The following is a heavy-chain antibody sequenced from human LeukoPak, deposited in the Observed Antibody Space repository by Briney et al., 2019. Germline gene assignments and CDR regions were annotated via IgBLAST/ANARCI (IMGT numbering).Heavy chain of an antibody. CDR2: ISAYNGNT. D-gene: IGHD3-10*01. J-gene: IGHJ4*02. V-gene: IGHV1-18*01. CDR1: RGTFIRYA. Sequence: GSAVTVSCKASRGTFIRYAMSGVRQAPGQGRDGMGWISAYNGNTNYAQKLQGRVTITTDTSTSTAYMELRSLRSDDTAVYYCARAFGPRYYYASGGAYYFDYWGQGTLVTVSS. CDR3: ARAFGPRYYYASGGAYYFDY.